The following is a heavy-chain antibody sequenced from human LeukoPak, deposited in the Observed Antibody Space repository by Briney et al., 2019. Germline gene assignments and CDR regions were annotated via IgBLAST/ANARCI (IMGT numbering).Heavy chain of an antibody. Sequence: SETLSLTCTVSGGSITSYYWSWIRQPPGKGLEWIAYIYYSGSTNYNPSLKSRVTISVDTSKNQFSLKLSSVTAADTAVYYCAREGYYGSGSYSAWGQGTLVTVSS. CDR3: AREGYYGSGSYSA. V-gene: IGHV4-59*12. J-gene: IGHJ5*02. D-gene: IGHD3-10*01. CDR2: IYYSGST. CDR1: GGSITSYY.